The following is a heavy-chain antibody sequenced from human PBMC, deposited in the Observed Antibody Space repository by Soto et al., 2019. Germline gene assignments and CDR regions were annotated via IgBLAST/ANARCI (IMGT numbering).Heavy chain of an antibody. J-gene: IGHJ3*02. V-gene: IGHV4-31*02. Sequence: WTWLRQHPGKGLEWIGYISYSGSTYYSPSLKSRVIISGDTSKNQFSLMLSSVTAADTAVYFCARDRLDAFDIWGPGTMVTVSS. CDR3: ARDRLDAFDI. CDR2: ISYSGST.